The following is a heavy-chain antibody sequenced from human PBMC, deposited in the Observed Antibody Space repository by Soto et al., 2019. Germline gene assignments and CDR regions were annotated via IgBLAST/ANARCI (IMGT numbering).Heavy chain of an antibody. V-gene: IGHV2-5*01. D-gene: IGHD3-3*01. CDR3: AHIPGTPFGMVPALRSFDY. J-gene: IGHJ4*02. CDR2: IYWNDDK. CDR1: GFSLSTGGAG. Sequence: SGPTLVKPTQTLTLTCTFSGFSLSTGGAGVGWVRQPPGRALEWLALIYWNDDKRYSPSLRNRLTITKDTSKNQVVLTMTNMDPVDTATYYCAHIPGTPFGMVPALRSFDYWGQGTLVTVSS.